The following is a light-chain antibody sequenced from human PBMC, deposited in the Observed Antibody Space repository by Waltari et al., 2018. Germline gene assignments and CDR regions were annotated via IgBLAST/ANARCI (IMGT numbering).Light chain of an antibody. CDR2: DAS. Sequence: DIQMTQSPSSLSASVGDRVTITCRASQSISSYLNWYQIKPGKAPKLLIYDASRLQSGVPSRFSGSGSVTDFTLTISSLQPDDFAIYHCQQSFSTPWTFGQGTNVEI. CDR1: QSISSY. J-gene: IGKJ1*01. CDR3: QQSFSTPWT. V-gene: IGKV1-39*01.